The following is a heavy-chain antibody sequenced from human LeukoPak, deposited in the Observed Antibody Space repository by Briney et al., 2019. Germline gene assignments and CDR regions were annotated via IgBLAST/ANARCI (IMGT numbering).Heavy chain of an antibody. J-gene: IGHJ4*02. CDR3: ARDRPGGSSLDY. CDR2: IYHSGST. V-gene: IGHV4-38-2*02. CDR1: GYSISSGYY. D-gene: IGHD6-13*01. Sequence: SETLSLTCTVSGYSISSGYYWGWIRQPPGKGLEWIGSIYHSGSTYYNPSLKSRVTISLDTSKNQFSLKLSSVTAADTAVYYCARDRPGGSSLDYWGQGTLVTVSS.